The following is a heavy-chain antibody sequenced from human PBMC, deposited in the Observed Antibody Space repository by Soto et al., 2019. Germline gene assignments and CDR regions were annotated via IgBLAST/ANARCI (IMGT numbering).Heavy chain of an antibody. V-gene: IGHV1-69*01. CDR2: IIPIFGTA. D-gene: IGHD2-21*02. J-gene: IGHJ6*02. CDR1: GGTLSSYA. Sequence: QVQLVQSGAEVKKPGSSVKVSCKASGGTLSSYAISWVRQAPGQGLEWMGGIIPIFGTANYAQKFQGRVTITADESTSTAYMELSSLRSEDTAVYYWARRGDCYPPHYYYYGMDVWGQGTTVTVSS. CDR3: ARRGDCYPPHYYYYGMDV.